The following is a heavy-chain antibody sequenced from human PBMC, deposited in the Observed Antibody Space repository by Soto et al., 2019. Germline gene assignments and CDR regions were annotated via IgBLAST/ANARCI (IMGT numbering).Heavy chain of an antibody. CDR3: TRYYGSGSLPTDF. V-gene: IGHV2-5*02. CDR1: GFSFSTVGVG. CDR2: ISWDDDK. J-gene: IGHJ4*02. D-gene: IGHD3-10*01. Sequence: QITLKESGPTLVKPTQTLTLTCTFSGFSFSTVGVGVGWVRQPPGKALEWLSLISWDDDKRYSPSLKSRLTSTKDTSKHQVVLTMTNVDPADTATYYCTRYYGSGSLPTDFWGQGTLVTVSS.